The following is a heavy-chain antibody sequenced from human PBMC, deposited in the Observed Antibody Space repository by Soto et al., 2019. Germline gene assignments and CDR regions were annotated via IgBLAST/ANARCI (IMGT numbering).Heavy chain of an antibody. Sequence: SGKASLEASGYTFTSYGISWVRQAPGQGLEWMGWISAYNGNTNYAQKVQGRVTMTTDTSTSTAYMELRSLRSDDTAVYYCARDTPRHCSSDSCPAHHYYGMDVWGQGTTVTVSS. CDR3: ARDTPRHCSSDSCPAHHYYGMDV. V-gene: IGHV1-18*04. J-gene: IGHJ6*02. CDR2: ISAYNGNT. D-gene: IGHD2-2*01. CDR1: GYTFTSYG.